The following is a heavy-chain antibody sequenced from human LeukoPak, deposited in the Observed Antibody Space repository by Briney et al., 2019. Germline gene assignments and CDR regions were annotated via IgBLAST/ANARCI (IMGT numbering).Heavy chain of an antibody. D-gene: IGHD2-15*01. CDR2: ISFDGGKK. Sequence: GGSLRLSCAASGFTFSSYAVHWVRQAPGKGLEWVAFISFDGGKKYYADSVKGRFTIYRNNSKNTLYLQMNNLRAEDTALYYCARGALYCSGGSCNNWFDPWGQGTLVTVSS. V-gene: IGHV3-30*04. J-gene: IGHJ5*02. CDR1: GFTFSSYA. CDR3: ARGALYCSGGSCNNWFDP.